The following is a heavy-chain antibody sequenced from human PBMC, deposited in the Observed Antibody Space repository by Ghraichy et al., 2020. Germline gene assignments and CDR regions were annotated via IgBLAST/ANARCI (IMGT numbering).Heavy chain of an antibody. CDR3: ARDAMYTPRYFDY. Sequence: GGSLRLSCTASGFACSSYWISWVLQAPGQGLEWVANIKQDGSEKYYVDSVKGRFTISRDNAKNSLYLQMNSLRAEDTAVYYCARDAMYTPRYFDYWGQGTLVTVSS. V-gene: IGHV3-7*01. D-gene: IGHD2-2*02. CDR2: IKQDGSEK. J-gene: IGHJ4*02. CDR1: GFACSSYW.